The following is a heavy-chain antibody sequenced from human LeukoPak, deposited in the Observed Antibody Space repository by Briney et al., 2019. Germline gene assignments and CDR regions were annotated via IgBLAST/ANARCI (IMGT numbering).Heavy chain of an antibody. J-gene: IGHJ4*02. CDR2: FSHSGNT. V-gene: IGHV4-38-2*01. CDR1: AYSISSGDG. CDR3: ARLGGYDFWSGYFSFDY. Sequence: SETLSLTCAVSAYSISSGDGWGWIRQPPGKGLEWIGTFSHSGNTYYNPSLKSRVTISVDTSKNQFSLTLRSVTAADTAVYYCARLGGYDFWSGYFSFDYWGQGTLVTVSS. D-gene: IGHD3-3*01.